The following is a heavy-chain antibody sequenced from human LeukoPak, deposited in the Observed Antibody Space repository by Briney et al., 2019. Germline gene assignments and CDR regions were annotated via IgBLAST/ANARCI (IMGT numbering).Heavy chain of an antibody. J-gene: IGHJ6*02. CDR3: ATDIAGITMVQGGYYYGMDV. D-gene: IGHD3-10*01. Sequence: SVKVSCKASGGTFSSYTISWVRQAPGQGLEWMGRIIPILGIVNYAQKFQGRVTITADKSTSAAYMELSSLRSEDTAVYYCATDIAGITMVQGGYYYGMDVWGQGTTVTVSS. CDR2: IIPILGIV. CDR1: GGTFSSYT. V-gene: IGHV1-69*04.